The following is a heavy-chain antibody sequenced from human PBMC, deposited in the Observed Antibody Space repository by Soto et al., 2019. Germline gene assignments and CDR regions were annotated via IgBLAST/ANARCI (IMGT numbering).Heavy chain of an antibody. CDR3: ARDRWESFSERYLFDY. Sequence: PGGSLRLSCVASGFTFSNYAMHWVRQAPGKGLEWVAVTSYDGSNKNYADSVKGRFTISRVNSKNTLYLEMNSLRPEDTAVYYCARDRWESFSERYLFDYWGQGTLVTVSS. D-gene: IGHD3-16*01. J-gene: IGHJ4*02. CDR1: GFTFSNYA. CDR2: TSYDGSNK. V-gene: IGHV3-30-3*01.